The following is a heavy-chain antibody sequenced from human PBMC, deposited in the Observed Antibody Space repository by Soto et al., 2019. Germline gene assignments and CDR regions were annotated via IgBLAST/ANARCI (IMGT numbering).Heavy chain of an antibody. CDR2: IKRKADGGTT. Sequence: PGGSLRLSCAASGFTFSNAWMNWVRQAPGKGLEWVGRIKRKADGGTTDYAAPVKGRFTISRDDSKNTLYLQMNSLKTEDTAVYNCTTVFYDSSGYPDYWGQGTLVTVSS. V-gene: IGHV3-15*07. CDR1: GFTFSNAW. J-gene: IGHJ4*02. CDR3: TTVFYDSSGYPDY. D-gene: IGHD3-22*01.